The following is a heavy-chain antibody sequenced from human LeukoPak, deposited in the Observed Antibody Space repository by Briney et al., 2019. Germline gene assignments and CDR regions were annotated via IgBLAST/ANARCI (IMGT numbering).Heavy chain of an antibody. CDR3: ARLIPQYSGSPGAYYFDY. CDR2: IYPGDSDT. D-gene: IGHD1-26*01. CDR1: GYSFTSYW. J-gene: IGHJ4*02. V-gene: IGHV5-51*01. Sequence: PGESLKISCKGSGYSFTSYWIGWVRQMPGKGLEWMGIIYPGDSDTRYSPSFQGQVTISADKSISTAYLQWSSLKASDTAMYYCARLIPQYSGSPGAYYFDYWGQGTLVTVSS.